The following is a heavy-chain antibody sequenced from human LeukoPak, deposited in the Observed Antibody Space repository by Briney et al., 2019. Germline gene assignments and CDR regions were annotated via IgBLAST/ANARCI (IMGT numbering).Heavy chain of an antibody. V-gene: IGHV4-38-2*02. CDR2: IYHSGST. J-gene: IGHJ6*03. D-gene: IGHD5-18*01. CDR3: ARAGYSYGSYYYYYYMDV. CDR1: GYSISSGHY. Sequence: SETLSLTCTVSGYSISSGHYWGWIRQPPGKGLEWIGRIYHSGSTYYNPSLKSRVTISVDASKTQFSLKLSSVTAADPAVYYCARAGYSYGSYYYYYYMDVWGKGTTVTVSS.